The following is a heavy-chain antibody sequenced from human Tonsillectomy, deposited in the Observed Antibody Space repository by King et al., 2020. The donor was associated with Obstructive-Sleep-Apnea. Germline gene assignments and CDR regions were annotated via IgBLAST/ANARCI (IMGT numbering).Heavy chain of an antibody. Sequence: QLQESGPGLVKPSETLSLTCTVSGGSISSYYWSWIRQPPGKELEWSGYIYYSGSTNDNPSLKSRVTISLDTSNNQFSLKLSAVTAADTAVYYCARGGGGSGGGWFDPWGQGTLVTVSS. CDR2: IYYSGST. CDR3: ARGGGGSGGGWFDP. V-gene: IGHV4-59*01. D-gene: IGHD6-19*01. J-gene: IGHJ5*02. CDR1: GGSISSYY.